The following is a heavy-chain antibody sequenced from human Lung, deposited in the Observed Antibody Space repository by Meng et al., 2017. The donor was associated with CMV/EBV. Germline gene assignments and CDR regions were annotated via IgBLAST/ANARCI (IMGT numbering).Heavy chain of an antibody. Sequence: GGSLRLXCAASGFVFRSYVMSWVRQVPGKGLEWVAGVNRNGDRANYIDSVKGRFTISRDNSKNILYLQMSSLRVEDTAMYYCAKDWASNGDYDYFDSWGPGTQVTVSS. CDR1: GFVFRSYV. V-gene: IGHV3-23*01. CDR3: AKDWASNGDYDYFDS. CDR2: VNRNGDRA. J-gene: IGHJ4*02. D-gene: IGHD4-17*01.